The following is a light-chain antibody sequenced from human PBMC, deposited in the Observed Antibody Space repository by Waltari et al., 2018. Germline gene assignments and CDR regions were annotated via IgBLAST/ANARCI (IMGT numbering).Light chain of an antibody. CDR3: QQHGTLPAT. J-gene: IGKJ1*01. CDR2: RAS. Sequence: EIVLTQSPGTASLSPGERVTLPCRASQSVGSSSLAWYLQKPGQAPRLVIYRASRRATGIPDSFSGSGSGTHFSLTISRLEHEDFAVYYCQQHGTLPATFGQGTKVEIK. CDR1: QSVGSSS. V-gene: IGKV3-20*01.